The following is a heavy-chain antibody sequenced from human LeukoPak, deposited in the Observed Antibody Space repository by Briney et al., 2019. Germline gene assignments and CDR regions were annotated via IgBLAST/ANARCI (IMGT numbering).Heavy chain of an antibody. V-gene: IGHV1-69*04. CDR2: IIPILGIA. CDR1: GGTSSSYA. J-gene: IGHJ4*02. CDR3: ASPGSYSTTRFDY. D-gene: IGHD5-18*01. Sequence: ASVKVSCKASGGTSSSYAISWVRQAPGQGLEWMGRIIPILGIANYAQKFQGRVTITADKSTSTAYMELGSLRSEDTAVYYCASPGSYSTTRFDYWGQGTLVTVSS.